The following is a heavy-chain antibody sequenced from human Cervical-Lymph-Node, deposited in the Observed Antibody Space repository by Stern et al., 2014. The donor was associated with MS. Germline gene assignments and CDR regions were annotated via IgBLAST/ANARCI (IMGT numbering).Heavy chain of an antibody. J-gene: IGHJ4*02. CDR3: AREWEVRRVVLGLAY. CDR2: ISSSGDTI. CDR1: GFSFTDYD. D-gene: IGHD3-10*01. V-gene: IGHV3-11*01. Sequence: DQLVESGGGLVKPGGSLRLSCAASGFSFTDYDMSWIRQAPGKGLEWISYISSSGDTIYYADSVKGRFSVARDNAKNSLLLQMSSLRVDDTAVYYCAREWEVRRVVLGLAYWGQGARVTVSS.